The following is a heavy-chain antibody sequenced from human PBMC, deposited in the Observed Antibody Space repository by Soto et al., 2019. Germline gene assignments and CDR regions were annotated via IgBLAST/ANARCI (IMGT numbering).Heavy chain of an antibody. CDR1: GGSSGAYF. Sequence: SETLSLTCTVSGGSSGAYFWNWVRQPPGKGLEWIGNIYYTGATSYNPSLESRVTILLDTSKNQFSLRLTSVTASDTAVYYCARVFPSYCGGDCSYFDSWGQGTLVTVSS. J-gene: IGHJ4*02. V-gene: IGHV4-59*01. D-gene: IGHD2-21*02. CDR2: IYYTGAT. CDR3: ARVFPSYCGGDCSYFDS.